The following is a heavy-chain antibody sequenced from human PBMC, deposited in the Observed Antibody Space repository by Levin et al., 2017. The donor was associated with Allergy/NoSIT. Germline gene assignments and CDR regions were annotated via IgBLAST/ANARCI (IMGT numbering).Heavy chain of an antibody. CDR1: GFTFRNYW. D-gene: IGHD3-16*01. Sequence: LSLTCEASGFTFRNYWMYWVRQAPGKGLVWVSRINSDGSSTGYADSVKGRFTISRDNAKNTLFLQMNSMRVEDTAVYHCIRGYQESSAYTSGYWGQGTLVTVST. CDR3: IRGYQESSAYTSGY. J-gene: IGHJ4*02. CDR2: INSDGSST. V-gene: IGHV3-74*01.